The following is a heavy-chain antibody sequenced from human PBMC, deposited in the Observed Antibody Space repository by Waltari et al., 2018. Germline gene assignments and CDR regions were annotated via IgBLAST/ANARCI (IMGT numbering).Heavy chain of an antibody. CDR3: AKTSGGDYYYYYYMDV. D-gene: IGHD3-10*01. CDR2: ISGSGGST. Sequence: EVQLVESGGGLVQPGGSLRLSCAASGFTFSSYAMSWVRQAPGKGLGWVSAISGSGGSTYYADSVKGLFTISRDNSKNTLYLQMNSLRAEDTAVYYCAKTSGGDYYYYYYMDVWGKGTTVTVSS. V-gene: IGHV3-23*04. J-gene: IGHJ6*03. CDR1: GFTFSSYA.